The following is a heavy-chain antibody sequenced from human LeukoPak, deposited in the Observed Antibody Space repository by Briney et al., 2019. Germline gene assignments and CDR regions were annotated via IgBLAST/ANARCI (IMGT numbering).Heavy chain of an antibody. CDR3: ARDYYGSGSYGP. CDR2: ISSRGSPI. CDR1: GFTFSSYE. V-gene: IGHV3-48*03. D-gene: IGHD3-10*01. Sequence: GGSLRLSCAASGFTFSSYEMNWVRQAPGKGLEWVSYISSRGSPIYYAESVKGRFTISRDNAKNSLYLQMSSLRAEDTAVYYCARDYYGSGSYGPWGQGTLVTVSS. J-gene: IGHJ5*02.